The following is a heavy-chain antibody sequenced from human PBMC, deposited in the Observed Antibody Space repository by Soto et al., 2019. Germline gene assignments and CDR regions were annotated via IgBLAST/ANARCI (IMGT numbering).Heavy chain of an antibody. CDR3: ARGKSADYYDSSGYYHNYYYYGMDV. Sequence: QVQLQQWGAGLLKPSETLSLTCAVYGGSFSGYYWSWIRQPPGKGLEWIGEINHSGSTNYNPSLKSRGTRPVGTSKYKFSLQLSSVPAADTAVYYCARGKSADYYDSSGYYHNYYYYGMDVWGKGTTVTVSS. D-gene: IGHD3-22*01. CDR2: INHSGST. J-gene: IGHJ6*04. CDR1: GGSFSGYY. V-gene: IGHV4-34*01.